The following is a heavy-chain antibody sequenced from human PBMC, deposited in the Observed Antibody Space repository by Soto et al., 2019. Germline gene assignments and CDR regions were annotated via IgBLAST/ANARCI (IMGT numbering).Heavy chain of an antibody. Sequence: SETLSLTCTVSGGSISTGGYYWNWIRQHPGKGLEWIGYFYYSGSTYYNPSLKSRVTISVNTSKNQFSLKLSSVTAADTAVYYCARSVFPCGQGTLVTVSS. CDR1: GGSISTGGYY. CDR3: ARSVFP. J-gene: IGHJ5*02. CDR2: FYYSGST. V-gene: IGHV4-31*03.